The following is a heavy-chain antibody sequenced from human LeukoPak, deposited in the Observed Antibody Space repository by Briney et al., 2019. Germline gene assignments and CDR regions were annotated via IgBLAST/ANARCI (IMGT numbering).Heavy chain of an antibody. D-gene: IGHD2-15*01. CDR3: ARGFAVVAVYYY. Sequence: PGGSLRLSCAASGFTFSDYYMNWVRQAPGKGLEWVSYISSSSTIYYADSVKGRFTISRDNAKNSLYLQMNSLRAEDTAVYYCARGFAVVAVYYYWGQGTLVTVSS. CDR1: GFTFSDYY. CDR2: ISSSSTI. J-gene: IGHJ4*02. V-gene: IGHV3-11*04.